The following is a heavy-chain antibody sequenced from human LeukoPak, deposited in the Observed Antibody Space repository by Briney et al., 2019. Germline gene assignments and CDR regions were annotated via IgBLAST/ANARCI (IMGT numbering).Heavy chain of an antibody. CDR3: ARIGGIAARPGFDY. V-gene: IGHV4-39*07. J-gene: IGHJ4*02. CDR2: IYHSGST. D-gene: IGHD6-6*01. Sequence: SETLSLTCTISGGSISSSSYYWGWVRQPPGKGLEWIGEIYHSGSTNYNPSLKSRVTISVDKSKNQFSLKLSSVTAADTAVYYCARIGGIAARPGFDYWGQGTLVTVSS. CDR1: GGSISSSSYY.